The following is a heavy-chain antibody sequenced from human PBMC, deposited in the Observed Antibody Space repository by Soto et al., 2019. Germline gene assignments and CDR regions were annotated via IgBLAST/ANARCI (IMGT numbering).Heavy chain of an antibody. CDR2: IKQDGSEK. CDR3: ASYGSGSYR. D-gene: IGHD3-10*01. CDR1: GFTLSSYW. V-gene: IGHV3-7*01. J-gene: IGHJ4*02. Sequence: EVQLVESGGGLVQPGGSLRLSCAASGFTLSSYWMSWVRQAPGKGLEWVANIKQDGSEKYYVDSVKCRFTISRDNAKNSLYLQMNSLRAEDTAVYYCASYGSGSYRWGQGTLVTVSS.